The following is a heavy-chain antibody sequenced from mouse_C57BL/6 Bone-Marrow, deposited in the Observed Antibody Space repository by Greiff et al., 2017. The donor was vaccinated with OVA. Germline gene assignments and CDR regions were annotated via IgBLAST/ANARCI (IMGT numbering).Heavy chain of an antibody. Sequence: EVQRVESGGGLVQPGGSLKLSCAASGFTFSDYYMYWVRQTPEKRLEWVAYISNGGGSTYYPDTVKGRFTISRDNAKNTLYLQMSRLKSEDTAMYYCAREGLRLRAWFAYWGQGTLVTVSA. CDR1: GFTFSDYY. CDR3: AREGLRLRAWFAY. D-gene: IGHD2-4*01. V-gene: IGHV5-12*01. J-gene: IGHJ3*01. CDR2: ISNGGGST.